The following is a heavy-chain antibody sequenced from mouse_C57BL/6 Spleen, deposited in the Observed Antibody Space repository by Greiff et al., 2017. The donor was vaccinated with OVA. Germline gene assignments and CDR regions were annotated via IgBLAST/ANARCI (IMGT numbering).Heavy chain of an antibody. CDR3: ARKDYGSTFDV. V-gene: IGHV1-18*01. CDR2: INPNNGGT. Sequence: VQLKESGPELVKPGASVKIPCKASGYTFTDYNMDWVKQSHGKSLEWIGDINPNNGGTIYNQKFKGKATLTVDKSSSTAYMELRSLTSEDTAVYYCARKDYGSTFDVWGTGTTVTVSS. CDR1: GYTFTDYN. D-gene: IGHD1-1*01. J-gene: IGHJ1*03.